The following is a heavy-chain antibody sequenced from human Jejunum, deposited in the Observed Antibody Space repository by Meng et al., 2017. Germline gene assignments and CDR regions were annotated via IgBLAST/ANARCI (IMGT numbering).Heavy chain of an antibody. D-gene: IGHD6-19*01. CDR1: GYTFTAYY. CDR3: AREVGSLAGDFDS. V-gene: IGHV1-2*02. J-gene: IGHJ4*02. Sequence: VHLVQSGAEVKNPGASVKVPCKASGYTFTAYYIHWVRQAPGQGLEWMGWINPNTGGTNYAQNFEDGVTMTRDTAINTAYMEVSRLRSDDTAVYYCAREVGSLAGDFDSWGQGTVVTVSS. CDR2: INPNTGGT.